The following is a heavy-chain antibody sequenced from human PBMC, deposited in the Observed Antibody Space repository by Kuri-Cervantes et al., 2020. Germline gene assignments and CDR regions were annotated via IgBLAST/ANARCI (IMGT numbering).Heavy chain of an antibody. J-gene: IGHJ4*02. V-gene: IGHV3-11*04. CDR2: INSSGSII. CDR1: GFTFSDYY. Sequence: GESLKISCAASGFTFSDYYMSWIRQAPGKGLEWVSEINSSGSIIYYTDSVKGRFTISRDNAKNSLYLQMNNLRAEDTAVYYCVSHFGVLIHYWGQGTQVTVSS. CDR3: VSHFGVLIHY. D-gene: IGHD3-3*01.